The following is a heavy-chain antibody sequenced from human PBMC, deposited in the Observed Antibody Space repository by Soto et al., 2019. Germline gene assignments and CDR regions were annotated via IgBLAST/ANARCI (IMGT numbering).Heavy chain of an antibody. CDR2: IYPADSHT. V-gene: IGHV5-51*01. Sequence: GESLKISCKGSGYMFTYYWIAWVRQMPGKGLEWMGIIYPADSHTTYSPSFQGQVTISADKSVNTAYLQWSSPKASDTAMYFRARNGYCTGYSCYSGVGYYYMDVWGKGTTVTVSS. J-gene: IGHJ6*03. D-gene: IGHD2-15*01. CDR3: ARNGYCTGYSCYSGVGYYYMDV. CDR1: GYMFTYYW.